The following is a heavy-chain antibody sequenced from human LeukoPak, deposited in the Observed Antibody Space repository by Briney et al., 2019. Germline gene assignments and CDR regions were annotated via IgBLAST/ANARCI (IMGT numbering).Heavy chain of an antibody. CDR3: AKGTRVGVTTPFDS. CDR1: GFTFNHFG. Sequence: PGGSLRLSCAGSGFTFNHFGLHWVRQAPGKGLEWVSSITGSRSRTYYVDSVKGRFTISRDTSNNALYLEMNSLGDEDTAVYYCAKGTRVGVTTPFDSWGQGTLVTVSS. CDR2: ITGSRSRT. D-gene: IGHD3-3*01. V-gene: IGHV3-23*01. J-gene: IGHJ4*02.